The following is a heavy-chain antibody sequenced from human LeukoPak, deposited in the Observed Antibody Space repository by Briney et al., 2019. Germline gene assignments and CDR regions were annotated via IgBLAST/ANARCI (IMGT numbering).Heavy chain of an antibody. V-gene: IGHV4-59*01. CDR3: ARDKASSSGRNFDY. Sequence: SETLSLTCSVSGGSLKSYYWSWIRQPPGKGLEWIGYIYYSGSTNYNPSLKSRVTISVDTSKNQFSLKLSSVTAADTAVYYCARDKASSSGRNFDYWGQGTLVTVSS. J-gene: IGHJ4*02. D-gene: IGHD6-19*01. CDR1: GGSLKSYY. CDR2: IYYSGST.